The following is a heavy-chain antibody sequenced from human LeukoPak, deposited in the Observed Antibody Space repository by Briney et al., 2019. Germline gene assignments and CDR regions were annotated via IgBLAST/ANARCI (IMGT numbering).Heavy chain of an antibody. CDR3: AALNYDILTGYNLIDY. J-gene: IGHJ4*02. Sequence: ASVKVSCKASGYTFTGYYMHWVRQAPGQGLEWMGWLNPNSGGTNYAQKFQGRVTMTRNTSISTAYMELSRLRSDDTAVYYCAALNYDILTGYNLIDYWGQGTLVTVSS. CDR2: LNPNSGGT. V-gene: IGHV1-2*02. CDR1: GYTFTGYY. D-gene: IGHD3-9*01.